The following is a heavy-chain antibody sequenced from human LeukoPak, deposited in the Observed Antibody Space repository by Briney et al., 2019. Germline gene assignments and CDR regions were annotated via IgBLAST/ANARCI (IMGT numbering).Heavy chain of an antibody. V-gene: IGHV3-30*02. CDR2: IRYDGSNK. D-gene: IGHD6-13*01. CDR3: AREGIAARWAFDI. CDR1: GFTFSSYG. Sequence: GGSLRLSCAASGFTFSSYGMHWVRQAPGKGPEWVAFIRYDGSNKYYADSVKGRFTISRDNSKNTLYLQMNSLRAEDTAVYYCAREGIAARWAFDIWGQGTMVTVSS. J-gene: IGHJ3*02.